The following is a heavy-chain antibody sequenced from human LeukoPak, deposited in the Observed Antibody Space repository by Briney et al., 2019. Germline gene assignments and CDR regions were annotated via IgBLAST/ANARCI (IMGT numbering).Heavy chain of an antibody. Sequence: GGSLRLSCAASGFTFDDYAMHWVRQAPGKGLEWVAVIWYDGSNKYYADSVKGRFTISRDNSKNTLYLQMNSLRAEDTAVYYCAKDWFRWGQGTLVTVSS. J-gene: IGHJ4*02. CDR3: AKDWFR. CDR1: GFTFDDYA. CDR2: IWYDGSNK. V-gene: IGHV3-33*06. D-gene: IGHD3-10*01.